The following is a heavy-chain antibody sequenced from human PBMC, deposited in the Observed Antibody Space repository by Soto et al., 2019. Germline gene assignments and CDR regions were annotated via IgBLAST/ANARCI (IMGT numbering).Heavy chain of an antibody. D-gene: IGHD2-2*02. CDR1: GFTFSDYY. CDR3: VRDSSDIVVVPAAIEGVQAP. Sequence: GGSLRLSCSASGFTFSDYYMSWIRQAQGKGLEWISYISSSSSSTRYADSVKGRFTITRDNAKNSLYLQMNGLRAEDTAVYYCVRDSSDIVVVPAAIEGVQAPWGQGTLVTVSS. J-gene: IGHJ5*02. CDR2: ISSSSSST. V-gene: IGHV3-11*06.